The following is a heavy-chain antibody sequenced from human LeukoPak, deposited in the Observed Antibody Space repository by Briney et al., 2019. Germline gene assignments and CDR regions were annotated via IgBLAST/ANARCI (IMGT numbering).Heavy chain of an antibody. J-gene: IGHJ5*02. D-gene: IGHD3-10*01. CDR3: ARQLYFGGGSYRKKYFDP. CDR1: GGSISSTPDY. V-gene: IGHV4-39*01. CDR2: VAYSGST. Sequence: SETLSLTCTVSGGSISSTPDYWGWIRQPPERGLEWIGSVAYSGSTFYNASLKSRVTTSADTSKNQFSLNLTSVTAADTAVYYCARQLYFGGGSYRKKYFDPWGQGALVTVSS.